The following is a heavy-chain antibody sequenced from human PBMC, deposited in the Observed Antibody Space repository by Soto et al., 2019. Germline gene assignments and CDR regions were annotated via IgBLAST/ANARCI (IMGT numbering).Heavy chain of an antibody. CDR3: ARAYLGRLPRRADYYYVMYV. CDR1: GFSFRDYD. Sequence: EVQLVESGGGSVQPGEPLRLSCAASGFSFRDYDMHWVRQRTGKGLEWVSGLAAADDPYYIASVKGRFSLSRDNAQYTLYLEMNTLRVDGSAVYFRARAYLGRLPRRADYYYVMYVWGRGTTVTFSS. J-gene: IGHJ6*02. CDR2: LAAADDP. D-gene: IGHD1-26*01. V-gene: IGHV3-13*05.